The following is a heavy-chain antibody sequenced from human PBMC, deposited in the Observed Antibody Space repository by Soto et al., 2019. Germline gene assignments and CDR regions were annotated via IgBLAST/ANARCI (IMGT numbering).Heavy chain of an antibody. D-gene: IGHD3-22*01. J-gene: IGHJ4*02. CDR1: GYTFTSYY. CDR2: INPSGGST. V-gene: IGHV1-46*01. Sequence: QVQLVQSGAEVKKPGASVKVSCKASGYTFTSYYMHWVRQAPGQGLEWMGIINPSGGSTSYAQKFQGRVTMTRDTSTSTVYMELSSLRSEDTAVYYCARSHYYDSSGYQNYFDYWGQGTLVTVSS. CDR3: ARSHYYDSSGYQNYFDY.